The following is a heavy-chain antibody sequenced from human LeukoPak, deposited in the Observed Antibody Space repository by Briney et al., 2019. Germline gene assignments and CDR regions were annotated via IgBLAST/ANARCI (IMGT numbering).Heavy chain of an antibody. Sequence: ASVKVSCKASGYTFTSYDINWVRQASGQGLEWMGWMNPNSGNTGYAQKFQGRVTMTRNTSISTAYMELSSLRSEDTAVYYCARLSVTTDYYYYYMDVWGKGTTVTVSS. J-gene: IGHJ6*03. D-gene: IGHD4-17*01. CDR1: GYTFTSYD. CDR3: ARLSVTTDYYYYYMDV. CDR2: MNPNSGNT. V-gene: IGHV1-8*01.